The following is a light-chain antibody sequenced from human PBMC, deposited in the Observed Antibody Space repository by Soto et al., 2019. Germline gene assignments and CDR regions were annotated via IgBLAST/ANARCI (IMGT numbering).Light chain of an antibody. CDR3: SSYAGSNYP. Sequence: QSALTQPPSASGSPGQSVTISCTGTSSDVGGYNYVSWYQQHPGKAPKLMIYEVSKRPSGVPDRFSGSKSGNTASLTVSGLQDEDEAYYYCSSYAGSNYPFGTGTKLTVL. CDR1: SSDVGGYNY. V-gene: IGLV2-8*01. J-gene: IGLJ1*01. CDR2: EVS.